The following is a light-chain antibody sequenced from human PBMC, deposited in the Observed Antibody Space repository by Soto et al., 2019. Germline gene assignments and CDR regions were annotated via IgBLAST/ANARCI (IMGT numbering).Light chain of an antibody. J-gene: IGLJ1*01. Sequence: QSVLTQPPSVSGAPGQRVTISCTGSSSNIGAGYDVHWYQQLLGTAPKLLIYGNSNRPSGVPDRFSGSKSGTSASLAITGLQAEDEADYYCQSYDSSLSGPYVFGTGTKVTVL. CDR1: SSNIGAGYD. CDR3: QSYDSSLSGPYV. V-gene: IGLV1-40*01. CDR2: GNS.